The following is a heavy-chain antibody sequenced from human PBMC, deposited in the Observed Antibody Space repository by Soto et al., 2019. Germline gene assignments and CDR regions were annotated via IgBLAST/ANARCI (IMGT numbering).Heavy chain of an antibody. Sequence: SETLSLTCTVSGGSISSGGYYWSWIRQHPGKGLEWIGYIYYSGSTYYNPSLKSRVTISVDTSKDQFSLKLSSVTAADTAVYYCARDLGAQLELRTPGAFDIWGQGTMVTVSS. D-gene: IGHD1-7*01. CDR3: ARDLGAQLELRTPGAFDI. J-gene: IGHJ3*02. CDR1: GGSISSGGYY. CDR2: IYYSGST. V-gene: IGHV4-31*03.